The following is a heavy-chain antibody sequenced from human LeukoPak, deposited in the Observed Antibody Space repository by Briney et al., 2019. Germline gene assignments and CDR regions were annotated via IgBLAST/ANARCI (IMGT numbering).Heavy chain of an antibody. V-gene: IGHV3-21*01. CDR2: ISSSSSYI. CDR3: AREGPNYYGSGSYFRGDAFDI. J-gene: IGHJ3*02. D-gene: IGHD3-10*01. Sequence: PGGSLRLSCAASGFTFSSYSMNWVRQAPGKGLEWVSSISSSSSYIYYPDSVKGRFTISRDNAKNSLYLQMNSLRAEDTAVYYCAREGPNYYGSGSYFRGDAFDIWGQGTMVTVSS. CDR1: GFTFSSYS.